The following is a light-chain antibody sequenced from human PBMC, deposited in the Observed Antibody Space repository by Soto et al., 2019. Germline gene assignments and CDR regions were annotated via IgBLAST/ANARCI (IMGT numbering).Light chain of an antibody. V-gene: IGKV1-16*01. CDR3: QQYRTYPQT. J-gene: IGKJ1*01. CDR2: TAS. Sequence: DIQMTQSPSSLSASVGDTVTITCPASQSVSNFLGWFQQKPGKPPKSLIYTASSLQSGVPARFRGSGSGTQFALTINGLQPEDSATYYCQQYRTYPQTFGQGTRVEIK. CDR1: QSVSNF.